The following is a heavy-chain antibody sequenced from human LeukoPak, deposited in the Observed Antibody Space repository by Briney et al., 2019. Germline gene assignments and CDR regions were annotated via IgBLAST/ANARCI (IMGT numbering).Heavy chain of an antibody. V-gene: IGHV4-30-2*01. CDR1: GGSISSGGYS. CDR3: ARARDEGDCSSTSCYPIIDY. Sequence: SQTLSLTCAVSGGSISSGGYSWSWIRQPPGKGLEWIGYIYHSGSTYYNPSLKSRVTISVDRSKNQFSLKLSSVTAADTAVYYCARARDEGDCSSTSCYPIIDYWGQGTLVTVSS. J-gene: IGHJ4*02. CDR2: IYHSGST. D-gene: IGHD2-2*01.